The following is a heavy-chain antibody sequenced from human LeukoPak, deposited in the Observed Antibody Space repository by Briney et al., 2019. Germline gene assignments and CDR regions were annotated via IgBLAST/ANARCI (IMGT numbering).Heavy chain of an antibody. CDR2: ISWNSGSI. D-gene: IGHD5-18*01. CDR3: AKDKDSYGSGTFDY. V-gene: IGHV3-9*03. Sequence: GGSLRLSCAASGFTFDDYAMHWVRQAPGKGLEWVSGISWNSGSIGYADSVKGRFTISRDNAKNSLYLQMNSLRAEDMALYYCAKDKDSYGSGTFDYWGQGTLVTVSS. J-gene: IGHJ4*02. CDR1: GFTFDDYA.